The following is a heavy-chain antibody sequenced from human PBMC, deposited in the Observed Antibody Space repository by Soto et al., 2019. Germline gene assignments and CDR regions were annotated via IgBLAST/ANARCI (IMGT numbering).Heavy chain of an antibody. V-gene: IGHV1-69*10. CDR1: GGTFSSYT. D-gene: IGHD5-12*01. CDR2: INPIVGIT. J-gene: IGHJ6*03. CDR3: ARESGGATATLDYYYFYMDV. Sequence: ASVKVSCKASGGTFSSYTISWVRQAPGQGLEWMGWINPIVGITKYAQKFQGRVTITRDKSTRTVYMELSSLRSDDTALYYCARESGGATATLDYYYFYMDVWGKGTTVTVSS.